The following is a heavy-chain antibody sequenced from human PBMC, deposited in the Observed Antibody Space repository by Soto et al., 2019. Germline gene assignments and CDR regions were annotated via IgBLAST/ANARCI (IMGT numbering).Heavy chain of an antibody. D-gene: IGHD4-4*01. Sequence: ASVKVSCKASGYTFTSYGISWVRQAPGQGLEWMGWISAYNGNTNYAQKLQGRVTMTTDTSTSTAYMELRSLRSDDTDVYYCARSVDYRANDAFDIWGQGTMVTVSS. CDR2: ISAYNGNT. J-gene: IGHJ3*02. CDR1: GYTFTSYG. CDR3: ARSVDYRANDAFDI. V-gene: IGHV1-18*01.